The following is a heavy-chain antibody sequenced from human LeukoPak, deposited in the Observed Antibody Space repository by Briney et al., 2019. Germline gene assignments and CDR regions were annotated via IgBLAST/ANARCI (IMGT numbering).Heavy chain of an antibody. CDR2: ISAYNGNT. CDR1: GYTFTSYG. J-gene: IGHJ6*03. CDR3: ARGGMPYDSSGYYYYYYMDV. V-gene: IGHV1-18*01. Sequence: GASVKVSCKASGYTFTSYGISWVRQAPGQGLEWMGWISAYNGNTNYAQKLQGRVTMTTDTSTSTAYMELRSLRSDDTAVYYCARGGMPYDSSGYYYYYYMDVWGKGTTVTISS. D-gene: IGHD3-22*01.